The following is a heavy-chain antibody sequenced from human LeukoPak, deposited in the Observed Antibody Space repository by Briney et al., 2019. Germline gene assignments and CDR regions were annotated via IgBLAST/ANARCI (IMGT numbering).Heavy chain of an antibody. CDR2: INASGGST. Sequence: ASVKVSCKASGYTFINYYMHWVRQAPGQGLEWMGIINASGGSTSYAQKFQGRVTMTRDTSTSTIYMELSSLRSEDTAVYYCARENGYRRGFDYWGRGTLVTVSS. J-gene: IGHJ4*02. CDR1: GYTFINYY. V-gene: IGHV1-46*01. CDR3: ARENGYRRGFDY. D-gene: IGHD5-18*01.